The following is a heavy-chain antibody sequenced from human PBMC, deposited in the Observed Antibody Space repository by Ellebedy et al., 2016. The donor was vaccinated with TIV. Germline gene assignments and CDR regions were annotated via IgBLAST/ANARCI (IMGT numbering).Heavy chain of an antibody. Sequence: ASVKVSCKASGATFSSHAISWVRQAPGQGLEWMGIINPSGGSTTYAQRFQGRVTMTRDTSISTAYMELSRLRSDDTALYYCARVRHLLVFDYWGQGTLVTVSS. CDR3: ARVRHLLVFDY. CDR1: GATFSSHA. J-gene: IGHJ4*02. CDR2: INPSGGST. D-gene: IGHD2-8*02. V-gene: IGHV1-46*01.